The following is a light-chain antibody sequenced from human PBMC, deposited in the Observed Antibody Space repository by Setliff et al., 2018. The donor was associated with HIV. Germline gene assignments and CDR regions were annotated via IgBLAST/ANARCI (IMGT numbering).Light chain of an antibody. CDR3: SSYSTSNTPSVI. J-gene: IGLJ2*01. CDR1: SSDVGSYDL. V-gene: IGLV2-14*02. Sequence: QSVLAQPASVSGSPGQSITISCTGTSSDVGSYDLVSWYQQHPGKAPKIMIYDVSNRPSGVSNRFSGSKSGNTASLTISGLQADDEADYYCSSYSTSNTPSVIFGGGTKVTVL. CDR2: DVS.